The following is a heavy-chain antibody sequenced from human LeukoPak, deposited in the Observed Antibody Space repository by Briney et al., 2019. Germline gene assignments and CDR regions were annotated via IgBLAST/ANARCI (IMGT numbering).Heavy chain of an antibody. Sequence: TAGGSLRLSCAASGFTFSSYSMNWVRQAPGKGLEWVSSISSSSSYIYYADSVKGRFTISRDNSKNTLYLQMNRLRAEDTAVYYCAREGLRGNWYFDLWGRGTLVTVSS. D-gene: IGHD1-14*01. CDR2: ISSSSSYI. CDR1: GFTFSSYS. J-gene: IGHJ2*01. CDR3: AREGLRGNWYFDL. V-gene: IGHV3-21*01.